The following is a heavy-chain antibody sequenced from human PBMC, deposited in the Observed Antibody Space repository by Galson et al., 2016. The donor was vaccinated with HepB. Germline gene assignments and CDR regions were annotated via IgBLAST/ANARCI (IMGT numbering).Heavy chain of an antibody. CDR3: ARVSSGWFNREAFDV. CDR1: GFTFSTYA. D-gene: IGHD6-13*01. CDR2: ISFSGSNT. J-gene: IGHJ3*01. Sequence: SLRLSCAASGFTFSTYAMHWVRQAPGKGLEWVALISFSGSNTYYTDSVKGRFTVSRDNSNNTLYVQMNSLKHEDSAVYYCARVSSGWFNREAFDVWGQGTMVTVSS. V-gene: IGHV3-30-3*01.